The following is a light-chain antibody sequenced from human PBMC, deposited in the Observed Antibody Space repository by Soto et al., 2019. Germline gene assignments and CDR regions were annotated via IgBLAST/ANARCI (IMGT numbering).Light chain of an antibody. CDR1: QSVSSSY. Sequence: EIVLTQSPGTLTLSPGERATLSCRASQSVSSSYLAWYQQNPGQAPRLLIYGASSRATGIPDRFSGSGSGTDFALTISRLEPEDFAVYYCQQYVSSPPWTFGQGTNVDIK. CDR2: GAS. J-gene: IGKJ1*01. CDR3: QQYVSSPPWT. V-gene: IGKV3-20*01.